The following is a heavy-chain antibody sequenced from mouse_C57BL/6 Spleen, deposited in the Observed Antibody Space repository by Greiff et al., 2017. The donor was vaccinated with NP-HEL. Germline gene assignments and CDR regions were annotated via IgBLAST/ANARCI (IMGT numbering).Heavy chain of an antibody. D-gene: IGHD1-1*01. Sequence: VQLKESGAELVRPGASVKLSCTASGFNIKDDYMHWVKQRPEQGLEWIGWIDPENGDTEYASKFQGKATITADTSSNTAYLQLSSLTSEDTAVYYCTSDYGPSFDYWGQGTTLTVSS. V-gene: IGHV14-4*01. CDR2: IDPENGDT. J-gene: IGHJ2*01. CDR3: TSDYGPSFDY. CDR1: GFNIKDDY.